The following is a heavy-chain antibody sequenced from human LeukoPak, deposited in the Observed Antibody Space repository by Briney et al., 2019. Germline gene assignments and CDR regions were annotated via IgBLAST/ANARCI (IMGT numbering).Heavy chain of an antibody. CDR3: ARVMDYSNGDAFDI. D-gene: IGHD4-11*01. V-gene: IGHV3-21*04. J-gene: IGHJ3*02. CDR2: ISSSSSYI. CDR1: GFTFSSYS. Sequence: PGGSLRLSCAASGFTFSSYSMNWVRQAPGKGLEWVSSISSSSSYIYYADSVKGRFTISRDNAKNSLYLQMNSLRAEDTALYYCARVMDYSNGDAFDIWGQGTMVTVSS.